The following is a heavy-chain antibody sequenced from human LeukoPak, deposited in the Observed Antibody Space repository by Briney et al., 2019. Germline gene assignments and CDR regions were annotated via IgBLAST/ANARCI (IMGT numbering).Heavy chain of an antibody. D-gene: IGHD3-10*01. CDR1: GFTFSSYA. CDR3: AKFKLIGSGYNDY. V-gene: IGHV3-23*01. CDR2: ISGSGGST. Sequence: PGGSLRLSCAASGFTFSSYAMSWVRQAPGMGLEWVSAISGSGGSTYYADSVKGRFTISRDNSKNTLYLQMNSLRAEDTAVYYCAKFKLIGSGYNDYWGQGTLVTVSS. J-gene: IGHJ4*02.